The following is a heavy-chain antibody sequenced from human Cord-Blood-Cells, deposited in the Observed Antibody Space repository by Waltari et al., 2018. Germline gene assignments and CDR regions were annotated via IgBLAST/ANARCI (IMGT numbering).Heavy chain of an antibody. D-gene: IGHD7-27*01. J-gene: IGHJ2*01. Sequence: LEWVSGISWNSGSIGYADSVKGRFTISRDNAKNSLYLQMNSLRAEDTALYYCAKDRQETSLYWGPFSYFDLWGRGTLVTVSS. CDR2: ISWNSGSI. CDR3: AKDRQETSLYWGPFSYFDL. V-gene: IGHV3-9*01.